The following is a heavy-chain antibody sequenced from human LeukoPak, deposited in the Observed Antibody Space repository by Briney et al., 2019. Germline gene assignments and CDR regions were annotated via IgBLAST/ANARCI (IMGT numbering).Heavy chain of an antibody. CDR2: ISSSGSTI. D-gene: IGHD5-12*01. CDR3: ARIFFPTSGYDIIPYFDY. V-gene: IGHV3-48*03. J-gene: IGHJ4*02. CDR1: GFTFSSYE. Sequence: PGGSLRLSCAASGFTFSSYEMNWVRQAPGKGLEWVSYISSSGSTIYYADSVKGRFTISRDNAKNSLYLQMNSLRAEDTAVYYCARIFFPTSGYDIIPYFDYWGQGTLVTVSS.